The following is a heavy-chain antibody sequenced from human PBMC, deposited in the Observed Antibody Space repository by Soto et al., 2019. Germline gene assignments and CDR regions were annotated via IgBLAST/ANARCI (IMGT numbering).Heavy chain of an antibody. CDR2: ITGTASST. J-gene: IGHJ4*02. CDR1: GFRFSDFA. D-gene: IGHD5-12*01. V-gene: IGHV3-23*01. Sequence: EVQLLESGGGFVQPGGSLRLSCAASGFRFSDFAMTWVRQAPGRGLEWVSAITGTASSTYYADSVKGRFTISRDNSKNTLYLQINRLRAEDTAIYYRAQGAEGYVVSSLDSWGQGTLVTVSS. CDR3: AQGAEGYVVSSLDS.